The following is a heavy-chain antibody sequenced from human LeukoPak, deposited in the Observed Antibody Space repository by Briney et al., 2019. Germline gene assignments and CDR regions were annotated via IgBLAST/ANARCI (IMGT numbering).Heavy chain of an antibody. CDR2: INPNSGGT. CDR3: ARGSRITISGVVWGYYYMDV. V-gene: IGHV1-2*02. CDR1: GYTFTGYY. Sequence: GASVKVSCKASGYTFTGYYMHWVRQAPGQGLEWMGWINPNSGGTNYAQKFQGRVTMTRDTSISTAYMELSRLRSDDTAVYYCARGSRITISGVVWGYYYMDVWGKGTTVTVSS. D-gene: IGHD3-3*01. J-gene: IGHJ6*03.